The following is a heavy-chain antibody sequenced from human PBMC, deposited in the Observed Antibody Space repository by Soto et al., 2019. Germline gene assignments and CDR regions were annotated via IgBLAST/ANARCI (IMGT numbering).Heavy chain of an antibody. CDR3: GKDIYNFDWLLFDY. D-gene: IGHD3-9*01. V-gene: IGHV3-23*01. CDR2: ISRSGDDT. Sequence: EVQLLESGGGLVQPGGSLRLFCAASRFTFRNFAMSWVRQAPGKGLEWVSGISRSGDDTFYADSVKGRFSIFRDNSKNTLYLQMTSLRAEDTAIYYCGKDIYNFDWLLFDYWGQGSLVTVSS. CDR1: RFTFRNFA. J-gene: IGHJ4*02.